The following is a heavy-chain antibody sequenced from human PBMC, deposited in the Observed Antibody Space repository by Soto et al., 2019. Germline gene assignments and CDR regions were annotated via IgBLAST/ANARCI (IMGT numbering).Heavy chain of an antibody. CDR3: ARGSGGALNWCDP. J-gene: IGHJ5*02. V-gene: IGHV4-30-2*01. Sequence: PSETLSLTCAVSGGSISSGGYSWSWIRQPPGKGLEWIGYIYHSGSTYYNPSLKSRVTISVDRSKNQFSLKLSSVTAADTAVYYWARGSGGALNWCDPGGQEPLVTVSS. CDR2: IYHSGST. D-gene: IGHD2-15*01. CDR1: GGSISSGGYS.